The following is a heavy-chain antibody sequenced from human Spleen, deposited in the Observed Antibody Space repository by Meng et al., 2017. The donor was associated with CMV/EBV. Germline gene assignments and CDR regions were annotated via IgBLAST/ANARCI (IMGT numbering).Heavy chain of an antibody. D-gene: IGHD7-27*01. J-gene: IGHJ4*02. Sequence: GESLKISCAASGFTFSKYGMHWVRQAPGKGLEWVAVIWYDESNKHYADSVKGRFTISRDNSKNTLYLQMNSLRAEDTAVYYCARDVINWGYYFDYWGQGTLVTVSS. CDR2: IWYDESNK. CDR3: ARDVINWGYYFDY. CDR1: GFTFSKYG. V-gene: IGHV3-33*01.